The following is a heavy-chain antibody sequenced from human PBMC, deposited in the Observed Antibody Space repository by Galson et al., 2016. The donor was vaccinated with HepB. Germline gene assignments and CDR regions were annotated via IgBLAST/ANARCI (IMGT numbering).Heavy chain of an antibody. CDR1: GGTFSSSV. CDR3: ARSDWQQLLTTRFDD. CDR2: IIPQLGPP. Sequence: KVSCKASGGTFSSSVISWVRQAPGQGLEWMGGIIPQLGPPNYAQKFQGRVTITAVEFTSTAYMELSSLTSEDTAVYYCARSDWQQLLTTRFDDWGQGTLVSVSS. V-gene: IGHV1-69*01. J-gene: IGHJ4*02. D-gene: IGHD6-13*01.